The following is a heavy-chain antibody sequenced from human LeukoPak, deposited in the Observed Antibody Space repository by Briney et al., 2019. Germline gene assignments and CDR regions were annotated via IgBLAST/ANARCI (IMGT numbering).Heavy chain of an antibody. CDR1: GGSISSYY. Sequence: SETLSLTCTVSGGSISSYYWSWIRQPPGKGLEWIGYIYYSGSTNYNPSLKGRVTISVDTSKNQFSLKLSSVTAADTAVYYCARAPAHYGTDVWGQGTTVTVSS. CDR3: ARAPAHYGTDV. CDR2: IYYSGST. J-gene: IGHJ6*02. D-gene: IGHD2-2*01. V-gene: IGHV4-59*01.